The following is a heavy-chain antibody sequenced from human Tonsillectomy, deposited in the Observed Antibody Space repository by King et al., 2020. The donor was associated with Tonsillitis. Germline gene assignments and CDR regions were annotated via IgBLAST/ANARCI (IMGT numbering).Heavy chain of an antibody. CDR3: ARDLYSGSTGGFDY. CDR1: GFTFDDFA. D-gene: IGHD1-26*01. J-gene: IGHJ4*02. V-gene: IGHV3-9*01. CDR2: ISWNRGHI. Sequence: VQLVESGGGFVQPGRSLRLSCAASGFTFDDFAMHWVRHAPGKGLEWVAGISWNRGHIAYADSVKGRFTISRDNAKNSLYLQMNSLRGEDTALYDCARDLYSGSTGGFDYWGQGTLVTVSS.